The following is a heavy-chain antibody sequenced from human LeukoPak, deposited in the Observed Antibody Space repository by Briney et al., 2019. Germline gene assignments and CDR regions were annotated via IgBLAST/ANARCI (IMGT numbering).Heavy chain of an antibody. CDR2: IYPNTGGT. CDR1: GYTFTNYY. CDR3: ARDPGAATGY. J-gene: IGHJ4*02. D-gene: IGHD6-25*01. V-gene: IGHV1-2*02. Sequence: GASVKVSCKASGYTFTNYYLHWVRQAPGQGLEWMGWIYPNTGGTKSTQKFQGRVSMTRDTSINTAYMEMINLTSADTAVYYCARDPGAATGYWGQGTRVTVPS.